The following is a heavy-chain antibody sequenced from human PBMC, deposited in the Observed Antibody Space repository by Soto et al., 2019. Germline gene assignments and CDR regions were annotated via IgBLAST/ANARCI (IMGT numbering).Heavy chain of an antibody. CDR3: ARAAPTIFGVVGSWFDP. CDR1: GFTFSSYW. Sequence: GGSLRLSCAASGFTFSSYWMSWVRQAPGKGLEWVANIKQDGSGKYYVDSVKGRFTISRDNAKNSLYLQMNSLRAEDTAVYYCARAAPTIFGVVGSWFDPWGQGTLVTVSS. J-gene: IGHJ5*02. D-gene: IGHD3-3*01. V-gene: IGHV3-7*04. CDR2: IKQDGSGK.